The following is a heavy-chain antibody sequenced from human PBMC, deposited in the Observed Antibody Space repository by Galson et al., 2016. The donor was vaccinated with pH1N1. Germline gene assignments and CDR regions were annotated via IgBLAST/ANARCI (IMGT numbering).Heavy chain of an antibody. CDR3: ARGRYCNNRDCFMGIDS. V-gene: IGHV1-2*02. CDR1: GYTFTGYY. D-gene: IGHD2-8*01. CDR2: IKPNSGDT. J-gene: IGHJ4*02. Sequence: QSGAEVTKPGESLKISCKASGYTFTGYYIHWVRQAPGQGLEWMGWIKPNSGDTKYAQKFQGRVTMTRDTSISTAYMELSSLRSDDTAIYYCARGRYCNNRDCFMGIDSWGQGTLVTVSS.